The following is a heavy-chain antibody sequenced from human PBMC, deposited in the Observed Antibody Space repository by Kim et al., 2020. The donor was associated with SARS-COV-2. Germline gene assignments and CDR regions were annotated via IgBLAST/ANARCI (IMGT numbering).Heavy chain of an antibody. V-gene: IGHV1-3*01. J-gene: IGHJ4*02. Sequence: SQKFQGRVTITRDTSASTAYMELSSLRSEDTAVYYCARDKEPILLWFRDWGQGTLVTVSS. D-gene: IGHD3-10*01. CDR3: ARDKEPILLWFRD.